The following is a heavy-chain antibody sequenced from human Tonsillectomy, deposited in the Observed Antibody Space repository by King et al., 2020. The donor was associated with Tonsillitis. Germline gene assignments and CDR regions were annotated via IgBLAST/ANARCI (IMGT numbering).Heavy chain of an antibody. CDR1: GFTVSSNY. CDR2: IYSGGST. Sequence: QLVQSGGGLVQPGGSLRLSCAASGFTVSSNYMSWVRQAPGKGLEWVSVIYSGGSTYYEASVKGRFTISRHNSKNTLYLQMNSLRAEDTAVYYCARIVATIQDYYYMDVWGKGTTVTVSS. CDR3: ARIVATIQDYYYMDV. V-gene: IGHV3-53*04. D-gene: IGHD5-12*01. J-gene: IGHJ6*03.